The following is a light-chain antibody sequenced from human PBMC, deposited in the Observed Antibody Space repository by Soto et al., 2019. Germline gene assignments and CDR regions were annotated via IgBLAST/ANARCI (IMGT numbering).Light chain of an antibody. CDR1: SSNIGSNT. Sequence: QSVLTQPPSASGTPGQRVTISCSGSSSNIGSNTVNWYQQLPGTAPKLLIYSNNQRPSGVPDRFSGSKSGTSASLAISGLQSEDEADYYCAASDDSLNGRPIFGGGTKLNRP. CDR3: AASDDSLNGRPI. V-gene: IGLV1-44*01. J-gene: IGLJ2*01. CDR2: SNN.